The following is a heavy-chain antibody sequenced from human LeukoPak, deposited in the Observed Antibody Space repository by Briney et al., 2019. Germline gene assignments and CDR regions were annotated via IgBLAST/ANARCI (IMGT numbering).Heavy chain of an antibody. CDR1: GFTFNSYW. J-gene: IGHJ4*02. D-gene: IGHD3/OR15-3a*01. CDR2: IDQNGSEA. V-gene: IGHV3-7*01. CDR3: ARDRFSWTGYYPRGYYFDY. Sequence: PGGSLRLSCAASGFTFNSYWMSWVRQVPEKGLEWVANIDQNGSEAYYVDSVKGRFTISRDNAKNSVYLQMNSLRPEDTAVYYCARDRFSWTGYYPRGYYFDYWGQEILVTVSS.